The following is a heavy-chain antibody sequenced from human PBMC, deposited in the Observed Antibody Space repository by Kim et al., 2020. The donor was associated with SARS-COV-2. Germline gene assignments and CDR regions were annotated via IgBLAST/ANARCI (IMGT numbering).Heavy chain of an antibody. V-gene: IGHV4-39*01. CDR3: ARHGKGEMATPPYAFDI. J-gene: IGHJ3*02. Sequence: LKSRVTISVDTSKNQFSLKLSSVTAADTAVYYCARHGKGEMATPPYAFDIWGQGTMVTVSS. D-gene: IGHD5-12*01.